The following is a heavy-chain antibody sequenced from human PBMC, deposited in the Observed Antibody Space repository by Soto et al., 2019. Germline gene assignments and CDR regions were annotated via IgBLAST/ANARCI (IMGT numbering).Heavy chain of an antibody. CDR3: ARRGSHYFYYMDV. V-gene: IGHV4-59*01. Sequence: SETLSLTCTVSGGSISTYYWSWIRQPPGKGLEWIGYIHYSGSTGFNPSLKSRVTISADTSKNQFSLRLSSVTAADTAVYYCARRGSHYFYYMDVWGEGTTVTVSS. CDR2: IHYSGST. CDR1: GGSISTYY. J-gene: IGHJ6*03. D-gene: IGHD3-10*01.